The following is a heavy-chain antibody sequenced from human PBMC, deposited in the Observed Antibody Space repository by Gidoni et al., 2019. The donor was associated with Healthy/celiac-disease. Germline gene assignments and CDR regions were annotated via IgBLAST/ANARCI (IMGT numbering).Heavy chain of an antibody. CDR3: ARHGSAAGTYYFDY. Sequence: QLQLQESGPGLVKPSETLSLTCTVSGGSISSSSYYWGWIRQPPGKGLEWIGSIYYSGSTYYNPSLKSRVTISVDTSKNQFSLKLSSVTAADTAVYYCARHGSAAGTYYFDYWGQGTLVTVSS. D-gene: IGHD6-13*01. J-gene: IGHJ4*02. CDR2: IYYSGST. V-gene: IGHV4-39*01. CDR1: GGSISSSSYY.